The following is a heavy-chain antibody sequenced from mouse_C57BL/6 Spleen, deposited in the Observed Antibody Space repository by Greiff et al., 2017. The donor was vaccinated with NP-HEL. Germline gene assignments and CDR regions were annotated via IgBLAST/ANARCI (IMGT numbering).Heavy chain of an antibody. CDR3: ARGVITTVVAPFDY. CDR2: IYPGDGDT. V-gene: IGHV1-80*01. CDR1: GYAFSSYW. D-gene: IGHD1-1*01. Sequence: VQLQESGAELVKPGASVKISCKASGYAFSSYWMNWVRQRPGKGLEWIGQIYPGDGDTNYNGKFKGKATLTADKSSSPAYMQLSSLTSEDSGVYFCARGVITTVVAPFDYWGQGTTLTVSS. J-gene: IGHJ2*01.